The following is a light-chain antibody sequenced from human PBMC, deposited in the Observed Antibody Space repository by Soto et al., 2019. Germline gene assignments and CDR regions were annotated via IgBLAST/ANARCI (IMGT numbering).Light chain of an antibody. CDR3: MQGSHWHPIT. J-gene: IGKJ5*01. CDR1: QSRVQRDGNTY. CDR2: KVS. Sequence: DVVVTQSPLSLPVTLGQAASISFRSSQSRVQRDGNTYLSWFRQRPGQSPRRLIYKVSNREAGVTDRFSGSGSGTDFTLKISRVEAEDVGLYYCMQGSHWHPITFGQGTRLEIK. V-gene: IGKV2-30*02.